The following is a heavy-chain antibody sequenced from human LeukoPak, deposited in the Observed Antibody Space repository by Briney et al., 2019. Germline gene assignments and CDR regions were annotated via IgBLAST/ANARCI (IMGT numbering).Heavy chain of an antibody. CDR1: GYTFTSYY. CDR2: INPSGGST. D-gene: IGHD3-10*01. V-gene: IGHV1-46*01. J-gene: IGHJ6*03. Sequence: ASVKVSCKASGYTFTSYYIHWVRQAPGQGLEWMGLINPSGGSTNYAQKFQGRVTMTRDTSTSTVYMELSSLRSEDTAVYYCARGPRITLIRGGQWYYYMDVWGKGTTVTISS. CDR3: ARGPRITLIRGGQWYYYMDV.